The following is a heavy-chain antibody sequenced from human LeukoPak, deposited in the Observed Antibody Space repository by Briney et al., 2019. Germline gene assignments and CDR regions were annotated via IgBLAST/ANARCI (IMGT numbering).Heavy chain of an antibody. D-gene: IGHD3-10*01. Sequence: GGSLRLSCAASGFTFSSYWMSWVRQAPGKGLEWVANIKQDGSEKYYVDSVKGRFTISRDNAKNSLYLQMNSLRAEDMAVYYCASDPGYYGSGSYSADYWGQGTLVTVSS. CDR3: ASDPGYYGSGSYSADY. J-gene: IGHJ4*02. CDR2: IKQDGSEK. V-gene: IGHV3-7*04. CDR1: GFTFSSYW.